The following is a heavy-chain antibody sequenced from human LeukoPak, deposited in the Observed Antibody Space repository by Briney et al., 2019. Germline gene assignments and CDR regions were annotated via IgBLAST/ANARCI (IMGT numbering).Heavy chain of an antibody. J-gene: IGHJ6*03. D-gene: IGHD4-11*01. V-gene: IGHV3-30*02. CDR1: GFTFSSYG. Sequence: GSLRLSCAASGFTFSSYGMHWVRQAPGKGLEWVAFIRYDGSNKYYADSVKGRFTISRDNSKNTLYLQMNTLRAEDTAVYYCAKGRTVTNYYYYYMDVWGKGTTVTVSS. CDR2: IRYDGSNK. CDR3: AKGRTVTNYYYYYMDV.